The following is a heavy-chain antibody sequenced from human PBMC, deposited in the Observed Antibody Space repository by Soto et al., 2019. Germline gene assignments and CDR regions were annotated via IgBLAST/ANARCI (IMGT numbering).Heavy chain of an antibody. V-gene: IGHV1-45*02. D-gene: IGHD2-15*01. CDR3: ASSQRYCSGGSCSHDAFDI. CDR1: GYTFTYRY. J-gene: IGHJ3*02. Sequence: ASVKGSCKASGYTFTYRYLHWVRQAPGQALEWMGWITPFNGNTNYAQKFQDRVTITRDRSMSTAYMELSSLRSEDTAMYYCASSQRYCSGGSCSHDAFDIWGQGTMVTVSS. CDR2: ITPFNGNT.